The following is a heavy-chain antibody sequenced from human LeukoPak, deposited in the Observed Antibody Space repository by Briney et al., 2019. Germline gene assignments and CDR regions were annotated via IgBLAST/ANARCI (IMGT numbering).Heavy chain of an antibody. J-gene: IGHJ4*02. Sequence: SQTLSLTCTVSGGSISSGNYYWSWIRQPPGKGLEWIGYIYYSGSTNYNPSLKSRVTISVDTSKNQFSLKLSSVTAADTAVYYCARQGSITMVRSWGQGTLVTVSS. CDR3: ARQGSITMVRS. V-gene: IGHV4-61*01. D-gene: IGHD3-10*01. CDR1: GGSISSGNYY. CDR2: IYYSGST.